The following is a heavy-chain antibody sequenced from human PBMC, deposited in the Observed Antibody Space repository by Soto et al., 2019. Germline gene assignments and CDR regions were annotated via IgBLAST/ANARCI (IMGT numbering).Heavy chain of an antibody. D-gene: IGHD3-3*01. J-gene: IGHJ6*03. CDR2: IIPILGIA. Sequence: SVKISCKASGGTFSSYTISWVRQAPGQGLEWMGRIIPILGIANYAQKFQGRVTITADKSTSTAYMEMSRLRSEDTAVYYCASSRGYDFWSGYYIGEKYYYYYYYMDVWGKGTTVTVSS. CDR1: GGTFSSYT. CDR3: ASSRGYDFWSGYYIGEKYYYYYYYMDV. V-gene: IGHV1-69*02.